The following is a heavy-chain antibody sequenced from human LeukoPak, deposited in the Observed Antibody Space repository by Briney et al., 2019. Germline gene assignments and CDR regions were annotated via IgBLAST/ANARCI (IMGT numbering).Heavy chain of an antibody. CDR3: AKVPYEVTNYFDY. D-gene: IGHD3-22*01. CDR2: IRYDASYK. Sequence: PGGSLRLSCAASGFTFSSYGMHWVRQAPGKGLEWVAFIRYDASYKYYADSVKGRFTISSDNSKNTLYLQMNSLRAEDTAVYYCAKVPYEVTNYFDYWGQGTLVTVSS. CDR1: GFTFSSYG. V-gene: IGHV3-30*02. J-gene: IGHJ4*02.